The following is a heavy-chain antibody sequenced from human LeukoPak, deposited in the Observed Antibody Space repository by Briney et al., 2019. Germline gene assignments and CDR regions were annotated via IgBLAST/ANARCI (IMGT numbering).Heavy chain of an antibody. CDR3: ATGPMITFGGVILVY. J-gene: IGHJ4*02. Sequence: APVKASCKASGHTLTALSIHWVPQAPGKGLEWRGGFDPEDGETIYAQKFQGRVTMTEDTSTDTAYMELSSLRSEDTAVYYCATGPMITFGGVILVYWGQGSLVTVSS. CDR2: FDPEDGET. CDR1: GHTLTALS. D-gene: IGHD3-16*01. V-gene: IGHV1-24*01.